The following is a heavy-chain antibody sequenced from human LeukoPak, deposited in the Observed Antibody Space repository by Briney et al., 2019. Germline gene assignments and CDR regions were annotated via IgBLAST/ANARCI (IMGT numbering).Heavy chain of an antibody. J-gene: IGHJ4*02. Sequence: GGSLRLSCAASGFTFDDYAMHWVRQAPGKGLEWVSGISWNSGSIGYADSVKGRFTISRDNAKNSLYLQMNSLRAEDMALYYCAKDRIYDSSGLDYWGQGTLVTVSS. V-gene: IGHV3-9*03. D-gene: IGHD3-22*01. CDR3: AKDRIYDSSGLDY. CDR1: GFTFDDYA. CDR2: ISWNSGSI.